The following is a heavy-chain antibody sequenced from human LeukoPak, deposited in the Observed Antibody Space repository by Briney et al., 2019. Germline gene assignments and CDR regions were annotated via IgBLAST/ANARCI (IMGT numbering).Heavy chain of an antibody. CDR3: ARGDGDAFDI. V-gene: IGHV4-59*08. CDR2: IYYSGST. Sequence: TSSETLSLTCTVSGGSISSYYWSWIRQPPGKGLEWIGYIYYSGSTNYNPSLKSRVTISVDTSKNQFSLKLSSVTAADTAVYYCARGDGDAFDIWGQGTMVTVSS. J-gene: IGHJ3*02. CDR1: GGSISSYY.